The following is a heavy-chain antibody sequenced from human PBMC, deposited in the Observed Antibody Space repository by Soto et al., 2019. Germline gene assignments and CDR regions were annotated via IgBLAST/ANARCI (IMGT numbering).Heavy chain of an antibody. CDR1: GYTFTSYG. Sequence: ASVKVSCKASGYTFTSYGISWVRQAPGQGLDWMGWISAYNGNTNYAQKLQGRVTMTTDTSTSTAYMELRSLRSDDTAVYYCARASIFGVVITSNDYWGQGTLVTVSS. CDR2: ISAYNGNT. CDR3: ARASIFGVVITSNDY. D-gene: IGHD3-3*02. V-gene: IGHV1-18*01. J-gene: IGHJ4*02.